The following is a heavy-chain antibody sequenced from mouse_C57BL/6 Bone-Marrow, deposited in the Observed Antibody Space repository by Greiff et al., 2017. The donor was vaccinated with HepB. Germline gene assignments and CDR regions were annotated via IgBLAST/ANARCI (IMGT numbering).Heavy chain of an antibody. D-gene: IGHD2-1*01. Sequence: VHLVESGPGLVAPSQSLSITCTVSGFSLTSYGVDWVRQSPGKGLEWLGVIWGVGSTNYNSALKSRLSISKDNSKSQVFLKMNSLQTDDTAMYYCASFYGNYGAWFAYWGQGTLVTVSA. CDR2: IWGVGST. V-gene: IGHV2-6*01. CDR1: GFSLTSYG. CDR3: ASFYGNYGAWFAY. J-gene: IGHJ3*01.